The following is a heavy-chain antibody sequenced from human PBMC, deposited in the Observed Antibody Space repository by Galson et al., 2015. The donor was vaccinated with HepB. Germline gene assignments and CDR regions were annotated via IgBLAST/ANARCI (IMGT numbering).Heavy chain of an antibody. CDR1: GYTFTSYG. J-gene: IGHJ4*02. D-gene: IGHD5-24*01. Sequence: QSGAEVKKPGESLKISCKASGYTFTSYGISWVRQAPGQGLEWMGWISAYNGNTNYAQKLQGRVTMTTDTSTSTAYMELRSLRSDDTAVYYCARDGIIVEMAALDYWGQGTLVTVSS. CDR2: ISAYNGNT. CDR3: ARDGIIVEMAALDY. V-gene: IGHV1-18*01.